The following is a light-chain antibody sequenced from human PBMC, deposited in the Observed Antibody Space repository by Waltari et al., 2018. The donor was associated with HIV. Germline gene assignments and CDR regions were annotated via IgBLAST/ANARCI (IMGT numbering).Light chain of an antibody. V-gene: IGKV3-15*01. Sequence: EIVMTQSPASLSVSPGERATLSCRASQNVSSNLAWYQLKPGQAPRLLIYGASTRATGVPARFSGSGSGTEFTLTISSLQSEDFTVYYCQQYNNWPPCTFGQGTKLEI. J-gene: IGKJ2*02. CDR2: GAS. CDR3: QQYNNWPPCT. CDR1: QNVSSN.